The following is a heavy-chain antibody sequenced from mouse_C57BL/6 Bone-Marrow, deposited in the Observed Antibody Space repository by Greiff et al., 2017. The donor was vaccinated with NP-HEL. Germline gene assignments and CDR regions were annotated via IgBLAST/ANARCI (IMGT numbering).Heavy chain of an antibody. D-gene: IGHD2-3*01. J-gene: IGHJ2*01. CDR3: TTSDGEDY. V-gene: IGHV14-4*01. Sequence: VQLKESGAELVRPGASVKLSCTASGFNIKDDYMHWVKQRPEQGLEWIGWIDPANGDTEYAPKFQGKATITADTSSNTAYLQLSSLTSEDTAVYYCTTSDGEDYWGQGTTLTVSS. CDR2: IDPANGDT. CDR1: GFNIKDDY.